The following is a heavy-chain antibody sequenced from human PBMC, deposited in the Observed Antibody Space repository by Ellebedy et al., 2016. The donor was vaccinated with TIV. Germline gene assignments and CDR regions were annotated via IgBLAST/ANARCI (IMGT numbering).Heavy chain of an antibody. CDR1: GFTFSSYE. J-gene: IGHJ6*02. CDR2: ISSSGSTT. Sequence: GESLKISCAASGFTFSSYEMNWVRQAPGKGLEWVSFISSSGSTTDYADSVKGRFTISRDNAKNSVSLQMNSLRDEDTAVYYCARDFLEVPSGTAVWGQGTTVTVS. D-gene: IGHD3-3*01. V-gene: IGHV3-48*03. CDR3: ARDFLEVPSGTAV.